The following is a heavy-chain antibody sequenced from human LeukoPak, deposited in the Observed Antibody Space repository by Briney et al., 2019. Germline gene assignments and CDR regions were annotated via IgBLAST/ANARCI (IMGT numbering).Heavy chain of an antibody. Sequence: SETLSLTCTVSGGSVISYYWSWIRQPAGKGLEWIGRIYTSGSTNYNPSLKSRVTMSVDTSKNQFSLNLKSVTPEDTAVYYCARNLIPEQLVMNFWGQGTLVTVSS. CDR1: GGSVISYY. J-gene: IGHJ4*02. CDR3: ARNLIPEQLVMNF. D-gene: IGHD6-13*01. V-gene: IGHV4-4*07. CDR2: IYTSGST.